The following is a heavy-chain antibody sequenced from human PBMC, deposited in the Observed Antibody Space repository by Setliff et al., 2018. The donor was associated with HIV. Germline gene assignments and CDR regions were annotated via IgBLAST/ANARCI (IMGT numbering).Heavy chain of an antibody. V-gene: IGHV3-74*01. Sequence: GGSLRLSCTASGFTFGDYAVSWVRQAPGKGLVWVSRINSDGSVTNYADSVKGRFTISRDNAKNTLYLQMSSLRADDTAVYYCARVDDDYVWARTYFDYWGQGSLVTVSS. CDR3: ARVDDDYVWARTYFDY. CDR1: GFTFGDYA. J-gene: IGHJ4*02. CDR2: INSDGSVT. D-gene: IGHD3-16*01.